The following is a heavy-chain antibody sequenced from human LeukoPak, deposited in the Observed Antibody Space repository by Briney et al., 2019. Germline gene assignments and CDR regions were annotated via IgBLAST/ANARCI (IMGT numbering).Heavy chain of an antibody. CDR3: ARGGGKTPPIDY. J-gene: IGHJ4*02. D-gene: IGHD2-15*01. CDR1: GGSISSYY. V-gene: IGHV4-59*01. CDR2: IYYSGST. Sequence: PSETLSLTCTVSGGSISSYYWSWIRQPPGKGLEWIGYIYYSGSTNYNPSPKSRVTISVDTSKNQFSLKLNSVTAADTAVYYCARGGGKTPPIDYWGQGTLVTVSS.